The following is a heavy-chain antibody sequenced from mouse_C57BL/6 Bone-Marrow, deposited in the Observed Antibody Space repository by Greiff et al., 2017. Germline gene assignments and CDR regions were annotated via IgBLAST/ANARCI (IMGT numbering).Heavy chain of an antibody. CDR3: TYYSNYRFAY. V-gene: IGHV1-80*01. D-gene: IGHD2-5*01. Sequence: VKLMESGAELVKPGASVKISCKASGYAFSSYWMNWVKQRPGKGLEWIGQIYPGDGDTNYNGKFKGKATLTADKSSSTAYMQLSSLTSEDSAVYFCTYYSNYRFAYWGQGTLVTVSA. J-gene: IGHJ3*01. CDR1: GYAFSSYW. CDR2: IYPGDGDT.